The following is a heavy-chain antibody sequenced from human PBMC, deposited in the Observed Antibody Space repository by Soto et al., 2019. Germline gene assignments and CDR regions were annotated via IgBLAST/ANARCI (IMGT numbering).Heavy chain of an antibody. J-gene: IGHJ5*02. CDR1: GYSFTSYW. CDR3: ARHHCRGGSCYWFDP. V-gene: IGHV5-51*01. Sequence: GESPKISCKGSGYSFTSYWIGWVRQMPGKGLEWMGIIYPGDSDTRYSPSFQGQVTISADKSISTAYLQWSSLKASDTAMYYCARHHCRGGSCYWFDPWGQGTLFTVS. CDR2: IYPGDSDT. D-gene: IGHD2-15*01.